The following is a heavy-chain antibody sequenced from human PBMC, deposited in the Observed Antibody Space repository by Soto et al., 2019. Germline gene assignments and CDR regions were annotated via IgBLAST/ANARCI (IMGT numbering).Heavy chain of an antibody. CDR3: SRHSLYACKVPRHYYSMDF. D-gene: IGHD2-8*01. J-gene: IGHJ6*02. V-gene: IGHV5-51*01. CDR2: IYPGDSDS. Sequence: EESRKISCKASGYKFSNYWIGWVRQLPGKGLEWMGIIYPGDSDSRYNPSFQGQVTISADKSISTAYLHWSTLKASDTAIYYCSRHSLYACKVPRHYYSMDFWGPGIMGTGSS. CDR1: GYKFSNYW.